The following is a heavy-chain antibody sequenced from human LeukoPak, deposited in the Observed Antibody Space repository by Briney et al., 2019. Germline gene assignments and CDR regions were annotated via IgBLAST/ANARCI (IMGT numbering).Heavy chain of an antibody. J-gene: IGHJ4*02. CDR1: GGSISSSSYY. Sequence: PSETLSLTCTVSGGSISSSSYYWGWIRQPPGKGLEWIGSIYYSGSTYYNPSLKSRVTISVDTSKNQFSLKLSSVTAADTAVYYCARDRSGWYDYWGQGTLVTVSS. CDR2: IYYSGST. D-gene: IGHD6-19*01. CDR3: ARDRSGWYDY. V-gene: IGHV4-39*02.